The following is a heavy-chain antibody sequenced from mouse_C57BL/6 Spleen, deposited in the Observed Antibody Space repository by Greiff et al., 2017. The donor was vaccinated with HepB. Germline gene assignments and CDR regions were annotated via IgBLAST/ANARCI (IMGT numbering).Heavy chain of an antibody. CDR2: ISGGGGNT. D-gene: IGHD1-1*01. CDR1: GFTFSSYT. V-gene: IGHV5-9*01. J-gene: IGHJ1*03. Sequence: DVMLVESGGGLVKPGGSLKLSCAASGFTFSSYTMSWVRQTPEKRLEWVATISGGGGNTYYPDSVKGRFTISRDNAKNTLYLQMSSLRSEDTALYYCARGVLRQYFDVWGTGTTVTVSS. CDR3: ARGVLRQYFDV.